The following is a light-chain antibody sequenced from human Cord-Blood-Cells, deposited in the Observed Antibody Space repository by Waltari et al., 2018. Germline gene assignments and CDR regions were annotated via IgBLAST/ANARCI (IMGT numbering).Light chain of an antibody. Sequence: QSALTQPASVFGSPGQSITISCTGTSSDVGGYNYVSWYQQHPGEAPNLMFYDVSKRPSGVSTRFSGSKSGNAASLTISGLQAEDEADYYISSYTSSSTLVFGGGTKLTVL. CDR1: SSDVGGYNY. CDR3: SSYTSSSTLV. V-gene: IGLV2-14*01. J-gene: IGLJ2*01. CDR2: DVS.